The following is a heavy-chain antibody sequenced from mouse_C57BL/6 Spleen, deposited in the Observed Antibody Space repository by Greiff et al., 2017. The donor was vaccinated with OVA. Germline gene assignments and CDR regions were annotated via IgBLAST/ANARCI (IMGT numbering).Heavy chain of an antibody. CDR3: ARRRGSRGYFDV. CDR2: IWSGGST. V-gene: IGHV2-2*01. CDR1: GFSLTSYG. J-gene: IGHJ1*03. D-gene: IGHD1-3*01. Sequence: QVQLQQSGPGLVQPSQSLSITCTVSGFSLTSYGVHWVRQSPGKGLEWLGVIWSGGSTDYNAAFISRLSISKDNSKSQVFFKMNILQADDTAIYYCARRRGSRGYFDVWGTGTTVTVSS.